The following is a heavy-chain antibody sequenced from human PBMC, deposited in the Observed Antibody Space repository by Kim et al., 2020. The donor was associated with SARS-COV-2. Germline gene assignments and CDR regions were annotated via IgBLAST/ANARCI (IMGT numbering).Heavy chain of an antibody. V-gene: IGHV3-23*01. J-gene: IGHJ5*02. CDR3: AKTTGVYWFDP. CDR2: T. Sequence: TYYASSVTGRFTISRDNSKNTLYLQLNSLRVEDTAVYYCAKTTGVYWFDPWGQGTLVTVSS. D-gene: IGHD2-8*01.